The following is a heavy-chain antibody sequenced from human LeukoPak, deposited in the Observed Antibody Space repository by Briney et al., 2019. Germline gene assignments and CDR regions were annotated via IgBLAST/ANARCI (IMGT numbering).Heavy chain of an antibody. CDR3: VRGEYCSSTSCYYNWFDP. Sequence: PGGSLRLSCAASGFTFSSYWMHWGRQAPGKGLGWVSRMNSDGSSRNYADSVKGRFTISRDNAKNTLYLQMNSLRAEDTAVYYCVRGEYCSSTSCYYNWFDPWGQGTLVTVSS. CDR1: GFTFSSYW. V-gene: IGHV3-74*01. CDR2: MNSDGSSR. D-gene: IGHD2-2*01. J-gene: IGHJ5*02.